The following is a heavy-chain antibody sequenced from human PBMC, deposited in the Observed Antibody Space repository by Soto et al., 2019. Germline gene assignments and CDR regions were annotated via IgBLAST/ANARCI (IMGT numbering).Heavy chain of an antibody. CDR2: ISTDKGKT. D-gene: IGHD2-21*02. CDR3: ARSIVVVTALDY. CDR1: GYTFTSYG. J-gene: IGHJ4*02. V-gene: IGHV1-18*01. Sequence: ASVKVSCKTSGYTFTSYGISWVRQAPGQGLEWMGWISTDKGKTSYAQKFQGRVTMTTDTSTSTAYMELSSLRSEDTAVYYCARSIVVVTALDYWGQGTLVTVSS.